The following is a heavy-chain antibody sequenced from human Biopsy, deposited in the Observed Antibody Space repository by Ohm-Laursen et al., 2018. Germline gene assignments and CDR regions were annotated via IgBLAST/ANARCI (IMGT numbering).Heavy chain of an antibody. J-gene: IGHJ3*01. Sequence: SETLSLTCNVSGGDINNYYWSWIRQPAGKGLEWIGRIYPGGSTNYNPSLKSRVTMSVDTSKKQLSLRLRSATAADTAMYYCASVVLGPTNDALDLWGQGTMVVVSS. CDR3: ASVVLGPTNDALDL. V-gene: IGHV4-4*07. CDR1: GGDINNYY. D-gene: IGHD3-22*01. CDR2: IYPGGST.